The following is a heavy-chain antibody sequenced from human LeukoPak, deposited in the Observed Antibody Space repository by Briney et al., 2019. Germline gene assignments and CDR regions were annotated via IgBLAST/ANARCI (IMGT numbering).Heavy chain of an antibody. Sequence: WASVKVSCKASGYTFTSYGISWVRQAPGQGLEWMGWISAYNGNTNYAQKLQGRVTMTTDTSTSTAYMELRSLRSDDTAVYYCARDSGDYGDYFFYYYYYGMDVWGQGTTVTVSS. D-gene: IGHD4-17*01. CDR2: ISAYNGNT. J-gene: IGHJ6*02. V-gene: IGHV1-18*01. CDR1: GYTFTSYG. CDR3: ARDSGDYGDYFFYYYYYGMDV.